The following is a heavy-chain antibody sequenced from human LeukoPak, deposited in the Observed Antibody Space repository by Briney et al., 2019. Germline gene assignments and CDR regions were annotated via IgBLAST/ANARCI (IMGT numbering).Heavy chain of an antibody. D-gene: IGHD3-16*01. CDR3: AKAVMIDY. Sequence: GGSLRLSCAASGFTFSSYEMNWVRQAPGKGLEWVAVISYDGSNKYYADSVKGRFTISRDNSKNTLYLQMNSLRAEDTAVYYCAKAVMIDYWGQGTLVTVSS. J-gene: IGHJ4*02. V-gene: IGHV3-30*18. CDR2: ISYDGSNK. CDR1: GFTFSSYE.